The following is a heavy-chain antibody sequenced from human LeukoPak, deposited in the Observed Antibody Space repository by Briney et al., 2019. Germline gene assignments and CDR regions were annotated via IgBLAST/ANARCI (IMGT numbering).Heavy chain of an antibody. J-gene: IGHJ3*02. D-gene: IGHD3-3*01. CDR2: ISYDGSNK. CDR3: AKDLSDLLEWFLKRGAFDI. V-gene: IGHV3-30-3*01. Sequence: GGSLRLSCAASGFTFSSYAMHWVRQAPGKGLEWVTVISYDGSNKYYADSVKGRFTISRDNSKNTLYLQMNSLRAEDTAVYYCAKDLSDLLEWFLKRGAFDIWGQGTMVTVSS. CDR1: GFTFSSYA.